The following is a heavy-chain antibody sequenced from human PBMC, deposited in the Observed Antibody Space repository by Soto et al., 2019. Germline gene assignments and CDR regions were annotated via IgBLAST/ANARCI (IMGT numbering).Heavy chain of an antibody. Sequence: PSETLSLTCTVSGGSISSSSYYWGWIRQPPGKGLEWIGEINHSGSTNYNPSLKSRVTISVDTSKNQFSLKLSSVTAADTAVYYCARVTMVRGVIASYYYYYYGMDVWGQGTTVTVSS. CDR1: GGSISSSSYY. J-gene: IGHJ6*02. CDR3: ARVTMVRGVIASYYYYYYGMDV. D-gene: IGHD3-10*01. V-gene: IGHV4-39*07. CDR2: INHSGST.